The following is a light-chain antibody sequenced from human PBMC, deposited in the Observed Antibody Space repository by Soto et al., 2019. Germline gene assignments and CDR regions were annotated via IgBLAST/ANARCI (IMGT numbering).Light chain of an antibody. V-gene: IGKV3-11*01. J-gene: IGKJ1*01. CDR2: DMS. CDR1: QYVGSS. CDR3: QHYNSWPQT. Sequence: EIVLTQSPATLSSSPGETAILSCRASQYVGSSLAWYQHKPGQAPRLLIYDMSKRATGIPARFSGSGSGADFTLTISSLQSEDFGVYYCQHYNSWPQTFGQGTKVDI.